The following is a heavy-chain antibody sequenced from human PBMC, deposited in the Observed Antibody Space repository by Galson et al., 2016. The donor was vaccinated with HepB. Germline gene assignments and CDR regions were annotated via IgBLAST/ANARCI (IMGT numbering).Heavy chain of an antibody. J-gene: IGHJ4*02. Sequence: ETLSLTCIVSGYSITSGYFWGWIRQPPGKGLEWIGSMYHSGTTYYNPSLKSRLTISVDTSKNQISLKLNSVTATDTAGYYCVRLWFAERTFEYWGQGTLVTVPS. D-gene: IGHD3-10*01. V-gene: IGHV4-38-2*02. CDR1: GYSITSGYF. CDR2: MYHSGTT. CDR3: VRLWFAERTFEY.